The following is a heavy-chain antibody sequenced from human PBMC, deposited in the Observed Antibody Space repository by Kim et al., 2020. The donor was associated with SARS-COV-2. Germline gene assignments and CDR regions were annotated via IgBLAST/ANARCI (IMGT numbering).Heavy chain of an antibody. CDR3: ATVGIAAAGYYGMDV. D-gene: IGHD6-13*01. J-gene: IGHJ6*02. Sequence: ASVKVSCKVSGYTLTELSMHWVRQAPGKGLECMGGFDPEDGETIYAQKFQGRVTMTEDTSTDTAYMELSSLRSEDTAVYYCATVGIAAAGYYGMDVWGQGTTVTVSS. CDR1: GYTLTELS. CDR2: FDPEDGET. V-gene: IGHV1-24*01.